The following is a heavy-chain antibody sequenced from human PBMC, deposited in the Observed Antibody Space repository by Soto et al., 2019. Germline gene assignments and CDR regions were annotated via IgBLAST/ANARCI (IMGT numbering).Heavy chain of an antibody. CDR1: GHRFTTYW. D-gene: IGHD4-17*01. CDR2: INPTDSET. J-gene: IGHJ6*02. V-gene: IGHV5-10-1*01. Sequence: GESLKISCKTSGHRFTTYWISWVRQMPGKGLEYMGKINPTDSETNYSPSFEGHVTFSIDRSTSTAYVRWNSLKASDTAMYYCASPTMTSTSFYYAMDVWGQGTTVTVSS. CDR3: ASPTMTSTSFYYAMDV.